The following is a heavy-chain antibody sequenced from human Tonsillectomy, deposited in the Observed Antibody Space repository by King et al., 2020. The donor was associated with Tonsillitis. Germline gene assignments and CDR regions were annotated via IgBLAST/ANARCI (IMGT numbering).Heavy chain of an antibody. V-gene: IGHV4-39*01. CDR1: GGSISSSSYY. J-gene: IGHJ3*02. CDR2: IYYSGST. Sequence: QLQESGPGLVKPSETLSLTCTVSGGSISSSSYYWGWIRQPPGQGLEWIGSIYYSGSTYYNPSLKSRVTISVDTSKNQFSLKLSSVTAADTAVYHCASARGNGSRAVFDIWAQGTMAPV. D-gene: IGHD6-13*01. CDR3: ASARGNGSRAVFDI.